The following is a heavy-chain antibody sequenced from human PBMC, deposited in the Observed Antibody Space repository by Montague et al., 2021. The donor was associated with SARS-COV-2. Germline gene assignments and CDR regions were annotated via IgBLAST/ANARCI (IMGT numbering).Heavy chain of an antibody. CDR2: TYYRSKWYN. CDR3: ARGSSGYYTPRPFDY. J-gene: IGHJ4*02. CDR1: GDSVSRNSAA. V-gene: IGHV6-1*01. Sequence: CAISGDSVSRNSAAWNWIRQSPSRGLEGLGRTYYRSKWYNDYAVSVNSRITINPDTSKNQFSLQLNSVTPEDTAVYYCARGSSGYYTPRPFDYWGQGTLVTVSS. D-gene: IGHD3-22*01.